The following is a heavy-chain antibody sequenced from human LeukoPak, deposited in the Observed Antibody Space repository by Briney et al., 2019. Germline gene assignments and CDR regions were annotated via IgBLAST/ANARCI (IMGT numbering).Heavy chain of an antibody. V-gene: IGHV1-2*02. CDR1: GYTFTGSY. J-gene: IGHJ5*02. CDR3: ARVQYQLLFEGNWFDP. CDR2: INPNSGDT. D-gene: IGHD2-2*01. Sequence: ASVKVSCKASGYTFTGSYIHWARQAPGQGLEWMGWINPNSGDTHYAQKFQGRVTMTRDTSITTAYMDLNSLISDDTAVYYWARVQYQLLFEGNWFDPWGQGTLVTVSS.